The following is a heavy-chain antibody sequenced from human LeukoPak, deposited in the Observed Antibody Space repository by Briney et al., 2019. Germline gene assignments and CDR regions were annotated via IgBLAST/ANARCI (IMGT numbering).Heavy chain of an antibody. CDR2: INPNSGGT. D-gene: IGHD3-16*01. V-gene: IGHV1-2*02. CDR1: GYTFTGYY. CDR3: ARDLGGAEEETTTDY. J-gene: IGHJ4*02. Sequence: GASVKVSCKASGYTFTGYYMHWVRQAPGQGLEWMGWINPNSGGTNYAQKFQGRVTMTRDTSISTAYMELSRLRSDDTAVYYCARDLGGAEEETTTDYWGQGTLVTVSS.